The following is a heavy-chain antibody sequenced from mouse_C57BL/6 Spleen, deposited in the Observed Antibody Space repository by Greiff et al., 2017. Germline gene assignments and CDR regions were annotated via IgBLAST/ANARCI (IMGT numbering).Heavy chain of an antibody. CDR2: INPNNGGT. J-gene: IGHJ4*01. CDR1: GYTFTDYN. CDR3: ARSGFDGYSYAMDY. Sequence: DVQLLESGPELVKPGASVKIPCKASGYTFTDYNMDWVKQSHGKSLEWIGDINPNNGGTIYNQKFKGKVTLTVDKSYSTAYMELRSLTSEDTAVYYCARSGFDGYSYAMDYWGQGTSVTVSS. V-gene: IGHV1-18*01. D-gene: IGHD2-3*01.